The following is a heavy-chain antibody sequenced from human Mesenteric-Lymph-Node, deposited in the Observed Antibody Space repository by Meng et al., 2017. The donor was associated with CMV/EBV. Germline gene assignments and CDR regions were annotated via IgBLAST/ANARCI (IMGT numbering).Heavy chain of an antibody. CDR3: ARDLLPYGTDS. Sequence: SETLSLTCTVSGYSISSGYYWGRIRQPPGKGLEWIGNFHHGGTIYYNPSLKSRVTISVDTSKNHFSLNLSSVTASDTAFYFCARDLLPYGTDSWGQGTLVTVSS. V-gene: IGHV4-38-2*02. J-gene: IGHJ5*01. D-gene: IGHD1-1*01. CDR2: FHHGGTI. CDR1: GYSISSGYY.